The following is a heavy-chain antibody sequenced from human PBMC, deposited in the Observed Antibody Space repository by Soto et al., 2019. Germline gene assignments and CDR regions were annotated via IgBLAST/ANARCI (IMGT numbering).Heavy chain of an antibody. CDR1: GDTDTNYV. Sequence: QVQLVQSGAEVKKPGSSVKVSCKASGDTDTNYVISWVRQAPGQGLEWMGGIFPKFGTTYSTQKLQDRLTITADESTSTVYMQLSSLRLDDTAVYYCEAEMTFGKLSVVWGQGTPVTVSS. CDR2: IFPKFGTT. CDR3: EAEMTFGKLSVV. J-gene: IGHJ6*02. D-gene: IGHD3-16*02. V-gene: IGHV1-69*01.